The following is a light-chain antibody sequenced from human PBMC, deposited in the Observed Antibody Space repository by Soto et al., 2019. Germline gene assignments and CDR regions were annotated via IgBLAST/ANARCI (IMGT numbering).Light chain of an antibody. V-gene: IGKV3-15*01. CDR2: GAS. CDR3: QQSNFWPPT. J-gene: IGKJ1*01. Sequence: EIVMTQSPATLSVSSGERVTLSCRASQSVGTKLVWYQQRPGQPPRLLISGASASATGIPVRFSGSGSGTEFTLSIASLQSEDFAVYYCQQSNFWPPTFGLGTKVEIK. CDR1: QSVGTK.